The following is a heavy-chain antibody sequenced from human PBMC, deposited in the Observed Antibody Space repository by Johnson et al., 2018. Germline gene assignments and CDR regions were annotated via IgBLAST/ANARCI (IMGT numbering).Heavy chain of an antibody. D-gene: IGHD3-16*02. CDR1: GFTFSSYT. CDR2: ISSGSSTI. CDR3: ARRLITFGGVIVSNAFDI. V-gene: IGHV3-48*01. J-gene: IGHJ3*02. Sequence: EVQLLESGGGLVQPGGSLRLSCAASGFTFSSYTMNWVRQAPGKGLEWVSYISSGSSTIYYADSVKGRFTISRDNAKNSLYLQMNSLRAEDTAVYYSARRLITFGGVIVSNAFDIWGQGTMVTVSS.